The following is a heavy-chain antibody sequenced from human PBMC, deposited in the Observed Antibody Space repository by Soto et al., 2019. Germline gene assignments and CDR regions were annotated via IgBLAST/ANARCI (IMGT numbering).Heavy chain of an antibody. CDR2: IYYSGST. CDR3: ARGRTVRNYADDSSDYFYFFDY. J-gene: IGHJ4*02. D-gene: IGHD3-22*01. CDR1: GGSISSSSYY. V-gene: IGHV4-39*07. Sequence: SETLSLTCTVSGGSISSSSYYWGWIRQPPGKGLEWIGSIYYSGSTYYNPSLKSRVTISVDTSKNQFSLKLTSANAADTAVHYCARGRTVRNYADDSSDYFYFFDYWGQGTQVTVSS.